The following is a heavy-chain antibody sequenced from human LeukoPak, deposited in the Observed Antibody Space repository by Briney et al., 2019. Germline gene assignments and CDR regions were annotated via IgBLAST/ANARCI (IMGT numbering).Heavy chain of an antibody. V-gene: IGHV1-8*01. D-gene: IGHD3-10*01. Sequence: ASVKVSCKAPGTTFTIYDTNGGRQATDQGLRWMEGLNPTSGNTGYAQKFQGRVTMTRNTSISTAYMELSSLRSEDTAVYYCARGPYYYGSGSYLSYYYMDVWGKGTTVTVSS. J-gene: IGHJ6*03. CDR2: LNPTSGNT. CDR3: ARGPYYYGSGSYLSYYYMDV. CDR1: GTTFTIYD.